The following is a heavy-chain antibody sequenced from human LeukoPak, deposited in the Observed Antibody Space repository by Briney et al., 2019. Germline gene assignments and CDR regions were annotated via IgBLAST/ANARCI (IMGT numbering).Heavy chain of an antibody. V-gene: IGHV3-23*01. D-gene: IGHD3-10*01. CDR3: AKGGLWFGDYMDV. Sequence: GGSLRLSCATSGFTFSSYGMSWVRQAPGKGLEWVSAISGSGGSTYYADSVKGRFTISRDNSKNTLYLQMNSLRAEDTAVYYCAKGGLWFGDYMDVWGKGTTVTISS. CDR1: GFTFSSYG. J-gene: IGHJ6*03. CDR2: ISGSGGST.